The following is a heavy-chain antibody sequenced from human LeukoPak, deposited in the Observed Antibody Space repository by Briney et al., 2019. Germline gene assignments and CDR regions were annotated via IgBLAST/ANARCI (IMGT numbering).Heavy chain of an antibody. CDR3: ARDRNYYDSSGYSYFDY. CDR1: GGSISSYY. D-gene: IGHD3-22*01. CDR2: IYYSGST. Sequence: SETLSLTCTVSGGSISSYYWSWIRQPPGKGLEWIGYIYYSGSTNYNPSLKSRVTIPVDTSKNQFSLKLSSVTAADTAVYYCARDRNYYDSSGYSYFDYWGQGTLVTVSS. V-gene: IGHV4-59*01. J-gene: IGHJ4*02.